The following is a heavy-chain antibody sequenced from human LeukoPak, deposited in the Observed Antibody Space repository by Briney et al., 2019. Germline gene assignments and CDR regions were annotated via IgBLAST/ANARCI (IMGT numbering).Heavy chain of an antibody. J-gene: IGHJ5*02. V-gene: IGHV4-59*08. CDR1: GGSISSYH. CDR2: FYFGGST. D-gene: IGHD6-13*01. Sequence: SETLSLTCTVSGGSISSYHRSWVRQPPGKGLEWIGYFYFGGSTYYNPSLKSRVIISVAASKNQFSLRLTSGTAAETAIYYCARQSAAGTNNWFDLWGQGTLVTVSS. CDR3: ARQSAAGTNNWFDL.